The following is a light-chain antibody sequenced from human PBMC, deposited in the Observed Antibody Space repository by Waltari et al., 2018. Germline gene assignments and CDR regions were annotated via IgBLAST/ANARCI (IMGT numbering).Light chain of an antibody. J-gene: IGKJ4*01. CDR1: QSLSPAQ. CDR3: QHYGNSVT. V-gene: IGKV3-20*01. CDR2: GAS. Sequence: EIELTQSPGALFLSPGERATLSCRASQSLSPAQLAWYKQRPGQAPSLVIHGASNRDSGIPERFSGSGSGTVFTLTITRLEPEDFAVYYCQHYGNSVTFGGGTKVEIK.